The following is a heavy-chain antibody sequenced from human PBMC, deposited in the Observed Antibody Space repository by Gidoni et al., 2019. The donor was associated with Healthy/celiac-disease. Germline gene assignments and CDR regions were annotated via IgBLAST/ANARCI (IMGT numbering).Heavy chain of an antibody. V-gene: IGHV4-4*02. CDR3: ASLFSGDYPNFDY. J-gene: IGHJ4*02. Sequence: QVQLQASGPGLVKPSGTLSLTCAVSGGSLGSSNWWSWVRQPPGKGLEWIGEIYHSGSTNYNPSLKSRVTISVDKSKNQFSLKLSSVTAADTAVYYCASLFSGDYPNFDYWGQGTLVTVSS. CDR1: GGSLGSSNW. CDR2: IYHSGST. D-gene: IGHD4-17*01.